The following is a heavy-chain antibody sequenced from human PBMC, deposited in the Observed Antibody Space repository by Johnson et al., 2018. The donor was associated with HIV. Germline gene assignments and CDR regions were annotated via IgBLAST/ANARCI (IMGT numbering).Heavy chain of an antibody. CDR2: ISGSGGST. J-gene: IGHJ3*02. V-gene: IGHV3-23*04. CDR3: AKDQLSEHLVLRSAFDI. D-gene: IGHD6-6*01. CDR1: GVTFSSYA. Sequence: VPLVESGGGLVQRGGSLRLSCAASGVTFSSYAMSWVRQAPGKGLEWVSAISGSGGSTYYADSVKGRFTISRDNSKNTLYLQMNSLRAEDTAVYYCAKDQLSEHLVLRSAFDIWGQGTMVTVSS.